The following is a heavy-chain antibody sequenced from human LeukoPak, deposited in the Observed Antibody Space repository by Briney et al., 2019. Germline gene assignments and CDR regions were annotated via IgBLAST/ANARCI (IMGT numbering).Heavy chain of an antibody. J-gene: IGHJ4*02. Sequence: ASVKVSCKASGYTFTSYDINWVRQATGQGLEWMGWMNPNSGNTGYAQKFQGRVTMTTDTSTSTAYMELRSLRSDDTAVYYCAREYSGYDWGHFDYWGQGTLVTVSS. V-gene: IGHV1-8*01. CDR2: MNPNSGNT. CDR1: GYTFTSYD. CDR3: AREYSGYDWGHFDY. D-gene: IGHD5-12*01.